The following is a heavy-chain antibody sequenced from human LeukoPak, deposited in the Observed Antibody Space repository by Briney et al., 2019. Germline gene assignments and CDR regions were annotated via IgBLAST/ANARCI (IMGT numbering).Heavy chain of an antibody. V-gene: IGHV1-2*02. Sequence: GASVKVSCKASGYTFTDYYMHWVRQAPGQGLEWMGWINPNSGGTNYAQKFQGRVTMTRDTSISTAYMELSRLRSDDTAVYYCARDRGSSSWYALPETTMDVWGKGTTVTVSS. CDR1: GYTFTDYY. CDR3: ARDRGSSSWYALPETTMDV. D-gene: IGHD6-13*01. J-gene: IGHJ6*03. CDR2: INPNSGGT.